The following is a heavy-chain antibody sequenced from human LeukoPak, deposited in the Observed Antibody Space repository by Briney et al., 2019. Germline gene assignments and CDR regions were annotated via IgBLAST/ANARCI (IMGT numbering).Heavy chain of an antibody. D-gene: IGHD5-12*01. Sequence: GGSLRLSCAASGFTFSSYAMSWVRQAPGKGLEWVSAISGSGGSTYYADSVKGRFTISRYNSKNTLYLQMNSLRAEDTAVYYCAKIPIRGGYEITSYFDYWGQGTLVTVSS. CDR2: ISGSGGST. V-gene: IGHV3-23*01. CDR1: GFTFSSYA. CDR3: AKIPIRGGYEITSYFDY. J-gene: IGHJ4*02.